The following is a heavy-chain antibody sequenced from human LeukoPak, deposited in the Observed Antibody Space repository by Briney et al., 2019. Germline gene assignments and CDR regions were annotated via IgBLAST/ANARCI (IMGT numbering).Heavy chain of an antibody. Sequence: PSQTLSLTCTVSGGSISSGYYYWSWIRQPPGKGLEWIGYIYYSGSTYYNPSLKSRVTISLDTSKNQFSLKLSSLTAADTAVYYCARPHSSSSHWYFDLWGRGTLVTVSS. CDR2: IYYSGST. CDR3: ARPHSSSSHWYFDL. V-gene: IGHV4-30-4*08. D-gene: IGHD6-6*01. CDR1: GGSISSGYYY. J-gene: IGHJ2*01.